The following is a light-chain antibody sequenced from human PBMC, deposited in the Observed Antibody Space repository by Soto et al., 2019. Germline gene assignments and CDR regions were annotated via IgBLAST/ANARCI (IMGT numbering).Light chain of an antibody. CDR3: QQYYSYPRIT. Sequence: AIRMSRSPSSFSASTGDRVTITCRASQGISSYLAWYQQKPGKAPKLLIYAASTLQSGVPSRFSGSGSGTDFTLTISCLQSEDFAIYYCQQYYSYPRITFGPGTKLDIK. J-gene: IGKJ3*01. V-gene: IGKV1-8*01. CDR2: AAS. CDR1: QGISSY.